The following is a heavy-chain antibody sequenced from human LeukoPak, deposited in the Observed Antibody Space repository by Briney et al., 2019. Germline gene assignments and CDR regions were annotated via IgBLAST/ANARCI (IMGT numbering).Heavy chain of an antibody. CDR2: INRG. CDR3: ARGSSHFDK. CDR1: GGSFSDYY. J-gene: IGHJ4*02. Sequence: SETLSLTCAVYGGSFSDYYWTWIRQAPGKGLEWIGEINRGDYNPSLKSRVTISVDTSKSQFSLKLTSVTAADAGVYYCARGSSHFDKWGQGTLVTVSS. V-gene: IGHV4-34*01.